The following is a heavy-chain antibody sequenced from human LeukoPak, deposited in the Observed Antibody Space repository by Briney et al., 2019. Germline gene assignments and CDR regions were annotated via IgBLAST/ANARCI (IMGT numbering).Heavy chain of an antibody. D-gene: IGHD4-17*01. CDR1: GYACSDYA. CDR2: ISSDGSSK. CDR3: ARAGDYGDDN. J-gene: IGHJ4*02. V-gene: IGHV3-30*15. Sequence: GGSLRLSCAASGYACSDYAMYWVRQAPGKGLEWVAVISSDGSSKYYADSVEGRFPISRDNSKNTLYLQMSSLRAEDTAVYYCARAGDYGDDNWGQGTLVTVSS.